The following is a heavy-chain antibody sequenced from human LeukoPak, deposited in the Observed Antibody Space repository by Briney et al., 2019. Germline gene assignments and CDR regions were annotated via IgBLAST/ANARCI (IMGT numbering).Heavy chain of an antibody. CDR2: ISSSGSTI. J-gene: IGHJ4*02. CDR1: GFTFSSYE. V-gene: IGHV3-48*03. CDR3: AKGIEQQLVEPFDY. D-gene: IGHD6-13*01. Sequence: PGGSLRLSCAASGFTFSSYEMNWVRQAPGKGLEWVSYISSSGSTIYYADSVKGRFTISRDNAKNSLYLQMNSLRAEDMALYYCAKGIEQQLVEPFDYWGQGTLVTVSS.